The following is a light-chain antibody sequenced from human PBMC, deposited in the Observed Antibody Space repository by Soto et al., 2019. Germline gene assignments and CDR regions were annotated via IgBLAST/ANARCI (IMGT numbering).Light chain of an antibody. V-gene: IGLV2-18*02. CDR1: SSDVGGYNR. Sequence: SVLTQPPSVSGSPGQSVTISCTGTSSDVGGYNRVSWYQQPPGTAPKLVIYEVIHRPSGVPARFSGSKSGNTASLTISGLQAEDEADYYCYSYTSSSTYVFGTGTKLTVL. CDR2: EVI. J-gene: IGLJ1*01. CDR3: YSYTSSSTYV.